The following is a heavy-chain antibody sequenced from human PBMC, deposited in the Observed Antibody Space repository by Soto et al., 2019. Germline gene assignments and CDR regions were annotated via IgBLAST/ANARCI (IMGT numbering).Heavy chain of an antibody. D-gene: IGHD2-2*01. CDR2: ISGGGIYI. J-gene: IGHJ6*02. CDR1: GFTFSDEN. V-gene: IGHV3-21*06. Sequence: PGGSLRLSCSASGFTFSDENISWVRQVPWKELEWVSGISGGGIYIFYADSVQGRFYISRDNPKNSLFLEMNSLRVEDTAVYYCGRDSDCNSTSCSFPPHVLGQGITLSVSS. CDR3: GRDSDCNSTSCSFPPHV.